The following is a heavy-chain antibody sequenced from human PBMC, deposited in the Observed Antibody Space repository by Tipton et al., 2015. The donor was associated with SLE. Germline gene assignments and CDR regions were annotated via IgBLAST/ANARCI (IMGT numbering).Heavy chain of an antibody. CDR3: ARESYNFLYYLYYMYV. J-gene: IGHJ6*03. CDR2: IYTRGST. D-gene: IGHD5-24*01. Sequence: TLSLTCTVSGGSISSGSYYWSWIRQPAGKGLEWLGRIYTRGSTNYNPSLKSQVTISIDTSKNHFSLKLSSVTAADTAVYYCARESYNFLYYLYYMYVWGKVTTVTVPS. CDR1: GGSISSGSYY. V-gene: IGHV4-61*02.